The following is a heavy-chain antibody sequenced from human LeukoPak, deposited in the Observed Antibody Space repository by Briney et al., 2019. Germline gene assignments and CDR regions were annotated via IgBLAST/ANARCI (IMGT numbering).Heavy chain of an antibody. V-gene: IGHV3-30*18. Sequence: GRSLRLSCAASGFTFSSYGMHWVRQAPGKGLEWVAVISYDGSNKYYADSVKGRFTISRDNSKNTLYLQMNSLRAEDTAVYYRAKPDSGYYWDYFDYWGQGTLVTVSS. CDR1: GFTFSSYG. CDR3: AKPDSGYYWDYFDY. D-gene: IGHD3-22*01. CDR2: ISYDGSNK. J-gene: IGHJ4*02.